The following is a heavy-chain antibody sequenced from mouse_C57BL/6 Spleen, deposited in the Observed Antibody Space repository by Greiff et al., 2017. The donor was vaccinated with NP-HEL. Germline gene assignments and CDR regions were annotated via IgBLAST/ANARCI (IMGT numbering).Heavy chain of an antibody. CDR1: GYTFTSYG. D-gene: IGHD2-4*01. CDR3: ARRVIYYDYGGVFDY. CDR2: IYPRSGNT. J-gene: IGHJ2*01. V-gene: IGHV1-81*01. Sequence: VQLQQSGAELARPGASVKLSCKASGYTFTSYGISWVKQRTGQGLEWIGEIYPRSGNTYYNEKFKGKATLTADKSSSTAYMELRSLTSEDSAVYFCARRVIYYDYGGVFDYWGQGTTLTVSS.